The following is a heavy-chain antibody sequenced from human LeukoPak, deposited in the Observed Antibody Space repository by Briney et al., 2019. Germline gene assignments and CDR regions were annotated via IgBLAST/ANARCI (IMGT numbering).Heavy chain of an antibody. D-gene: IGHD3-10*01. J-gene: IGHJ4*02. CDR2: IKHDGSDT. Sequence: GGSLRLSCAASGFTFSSYSMTWVRQAPGKGLEWVANIKHDGSDTNYVDSVKGRFSISRDNAKNSVYLQMNSLRAEDTAVYYCVRGSGTYYIYWGQGTLVTVSS. CDR3: VRGSGTYYIY. CDR1: GFTFSSYS. V-gene: IGHV3-7*05.